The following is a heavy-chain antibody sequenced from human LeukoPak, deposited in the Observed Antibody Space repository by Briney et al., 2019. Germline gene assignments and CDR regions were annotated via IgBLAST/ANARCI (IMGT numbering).Heavy chain of an antibody. D-gene: IGHD3-10*01. CDR3: ARGGGYFDY. V-gene: IGHV3-30-3*01. CDR2: ISYDGSNK. CDR1: GFTFSSYA. Sequence: GGSLRLSCAASGFTFSSYAMHWVRQAPGKGLEWVAVISYDGSNKYYADSVKGRFTISRDNSKNTLYLQMNSLRAEDTAVYYCARGGGYFDYWGQGTLVTVSS. J-gene: IGHJ4*02.